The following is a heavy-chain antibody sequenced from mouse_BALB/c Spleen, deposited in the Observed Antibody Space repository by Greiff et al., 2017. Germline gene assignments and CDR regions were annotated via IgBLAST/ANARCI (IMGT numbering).Heavy chain of an antibody. CDR3: TKLWGYAMDY. CDR1: GYTFTSYY. CDR2: INPSNGGT. J-gene: IGHJ4*01. Sequence: QVQLQQPGAELVKPGASVKLSCKASGYTFTSYYMYWVKQRPGQGLEWIGGINPSNGGTNFNEKFKSKATLTVDKSSSTAYMQLSSLTSEDSAVYYCTKLWGYAMDYWGQGTSVTVSS. V-gene: IGHV1S81*02. D-gene: IGHD1-3*01.